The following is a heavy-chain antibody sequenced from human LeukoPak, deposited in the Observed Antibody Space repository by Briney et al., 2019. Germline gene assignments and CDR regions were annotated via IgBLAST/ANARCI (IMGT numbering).Heavy chain of an antibody. J-gene: IGHJ5*02. CDR2: INSDGSIT. D-gene: IGHD2-2*01. CDR1: GFTFSSYW. Sequence: GGSLRLSCAASGFTFSSYWMHWVRQAPGKGLMWVSRINSDGSITNYADSVKGRFTISRDNAKNTLYLQMNSLRAEDTAVYYCAKDLSTSDKYCSSTSCPRDWFDPWGQGTLVTVSS. V-gene: IGHV3-74*01. CDR3: AKDLSTSDKYCSSTSCPRDWFDP.